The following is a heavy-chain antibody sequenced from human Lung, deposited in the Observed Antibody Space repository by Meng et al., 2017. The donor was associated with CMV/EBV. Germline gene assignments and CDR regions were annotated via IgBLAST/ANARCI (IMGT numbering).Heavy chain of an antibody. D-gene: IGHD2-21*01. CDR1: GGSISSGGYY. J-gene: IGHJ3*02. Sequence: TLSLXXTVSGGSISSGGYYWSWIRQHPGKGLEFIGYMYYSGSPHYKPSLKSRTAISVDTSKNQFSLTMSSVTAADTAVYFCAAYLPQKAFDMWGQGTMFTFSS. V-gene: IGHV4-31*03. CDR3: AAYLPQKAFDM. CDR2: MYYSGSP.